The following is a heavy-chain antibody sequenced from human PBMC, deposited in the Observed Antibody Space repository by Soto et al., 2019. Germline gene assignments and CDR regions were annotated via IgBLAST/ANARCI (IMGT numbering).Heavy chain of an antibody. CDR2: IYSGGGT. Sequence: PGGSLRLSCAASGFTVSINYMGWVRQAPGKGLEWVSIIYSGGGTYYADSVKGRFTISRHNSNNTLYLQMNSLRAEDTAVYYCTRVIGVNWFDPWGQGAQVTVSS. D-gene: IGHD3-22*01. CDR1: GFTVSINY. J-gene: IGHJ5*02. V-gene: IGHV3-53*04. CDR3: TRVIGVNWFDP.